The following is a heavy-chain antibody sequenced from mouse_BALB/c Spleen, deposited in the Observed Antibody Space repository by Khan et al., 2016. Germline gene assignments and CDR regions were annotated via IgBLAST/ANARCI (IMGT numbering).Heavy chain of an antibody. Sequence: QVQLKESGAELAKPGASVKMSCKASGYIFTSYWMHWVKQRPGQGLEWIGDINPSTGYSEYKEKLKDKATLTADKSSSTSYMELSSLPSEASAVYYCARGGSGSSYVWFVYWGQGTLVTVSA. D-gene: IGHD1-1*01. CDR2: INPSTGYS. V-gene: IGHV1-7*01. J-gene: IGHJ3*01. CDR3: ARGGSGSSYVWFVY. CDR1: GYIFTSYW.